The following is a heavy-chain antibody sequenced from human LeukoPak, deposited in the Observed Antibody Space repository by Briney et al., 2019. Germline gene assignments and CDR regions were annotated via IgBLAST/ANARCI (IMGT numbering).Heavy chain of an antibody. Sequence: SETLSLTCAVSGGSISSSNWWSWVRQPPGKGLEGIGEIYHSGSTNYNPSLKSRVTISVDKSKNQFSLKLSSVTAADTAVYYCARDRYGSGSYKDYWGQGTLVTVSS. J-gene: IGHJ4*02. CDR1: GGSISSSNW. CDR3: ARDRYGSGSYKDY. CDR2: IYHSGST. D-gene: IGHD3-10*01. V-gene: IGHV4-4*02.